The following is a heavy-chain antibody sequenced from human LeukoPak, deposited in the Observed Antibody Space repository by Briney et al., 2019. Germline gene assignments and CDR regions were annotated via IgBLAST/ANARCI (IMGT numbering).Heavy chain of an antibody. CDR3: ARTLSSNFYGSGSQDAFDI. CDR1: GYTFTSYG. V-gene: IGHV1-18*01. D-gene: IGHD3-10*01. J-gene: IGHJ3*02. Sequence: ASVKVSCKASGYTFTSYGISWVRQAPGQGLEWMGWISAYNGNTNYAQKLQGRVTMTTDTSTSTAYMELRSLRSDDTAVFYCARTLSSNFYGSGSQDAFDIWGQGTMVTVSS. CDR2: ISAYNGNT.